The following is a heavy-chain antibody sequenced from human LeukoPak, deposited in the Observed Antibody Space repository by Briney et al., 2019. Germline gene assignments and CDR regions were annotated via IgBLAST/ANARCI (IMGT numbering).Heavy chain of an antibody. D-gene: IGHD5-12*01. V-gene: IGHV1-18*01. CDR2: ISAYNGNT. Sequence: ASVKVSCKASGGTFSSYAISWVRQAPGQGLEWMGWISAYNGNTNYAQKLQGRVTMTTDTSTSTAYMELRSLRSEDTAVYYCAADTFSYEQFAKVDYWGQGTLVTVSS. J-gene: IGHJ4*02. CDR1: GGTFSSYA. CDR3: AADTFSYEQFAKVDY.